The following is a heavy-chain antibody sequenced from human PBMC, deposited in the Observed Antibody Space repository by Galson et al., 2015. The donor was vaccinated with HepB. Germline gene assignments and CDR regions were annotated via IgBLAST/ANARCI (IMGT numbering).Heavy chain of an antibody. V-gene: IGHV3-NL1*01. CDR3: ARAQSVGYSSWYFDL. J-gene: IGHJ2*01. CDR2: IYSAGST. CDR1: GFTCSSYA. D-gene: IGHD5-12*01. Sequence: SLRLSCAASGFTCSSYAMHWVRQAPGKGLEWVSVIYSAGSTYYADYVRGRCTITRDNSKNTLYLQLNTLRAEDTAVDYCARAQSVGYSSWYFDLWGRGTLVTVSS.